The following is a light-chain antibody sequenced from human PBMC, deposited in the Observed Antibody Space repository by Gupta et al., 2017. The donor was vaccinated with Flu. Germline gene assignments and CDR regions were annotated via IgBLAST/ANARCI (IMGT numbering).Light chain of an antibody. CDR3: QRDDTLRPI. CDR1: QDISNY. J-gene: IGKJ2*01. Sequence: DIQMTQSPSSLSASVGDRVTITCQASQDISNYLNWYQQKPGKAPKLLIYDASNLETGVPSRYTATRSGTDFTFTISSLQPEDLATYYCQRDDTLRPIFGQGTKLEIK. CDR2: DAS. V-gene: IGKV1-33*01.